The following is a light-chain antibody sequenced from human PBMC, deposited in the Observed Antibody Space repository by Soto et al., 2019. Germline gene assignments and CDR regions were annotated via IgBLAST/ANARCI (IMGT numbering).Light chain of an antibody. V-gene: IGKV3-11*01. CDR2: DAS. CDR1: QSVSSSY. J-gene: IGKJ5*01. Sequence: LLTQSPATLSLSPGERVTLSCRASQSVSSSYLAWYQQKPGQAPRLLIYDASNRATGIPARFSGSGSGTDFTLTISSLEPEDFAVYYCQQRSNWPPEFTFGQGTRLEIK. CDR3: QQRSNWPPEFT.